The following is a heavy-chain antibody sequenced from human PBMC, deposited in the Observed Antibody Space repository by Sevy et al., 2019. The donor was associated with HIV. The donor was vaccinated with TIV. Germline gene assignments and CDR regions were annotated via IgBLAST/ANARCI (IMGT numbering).Heavy chain of an antibody. CDR1: GGSISSYF. V-gene: IGHV4-59*01. D-gene: IGHD1-1*01. CDR3: AGDSTTRPRVLDY. CDR2: INFTGNT. Sequence: SETLSLTCSVSGGSISSYFWTWVRQSPGKGLEWIGNINFTGNTDYRPSLKSRVTLSLEPSKSQFSLTLKSVTAADTAIYFCAGDSTTRPRVLDYWGQGTLVTVSS. J-gene: IGHJ4*02.